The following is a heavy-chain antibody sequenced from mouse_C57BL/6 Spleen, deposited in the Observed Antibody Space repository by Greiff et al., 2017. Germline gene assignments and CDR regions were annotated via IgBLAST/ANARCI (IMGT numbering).Heavy chain of an antibody. D-gene: IGHD1-1*01. CDR1: GFTFSDYY. Sequence: EVKVEESEGGLVQPGRSMKLSCTASGFTFSDYYMAWVRQVPEKGLEWVANINYDGSSTYYLDSLKSRFIISRDNAKNILYLQMSSLKSEDTATYYCARDRAPYYGSSYGYFDVWGTGTTVTVSS. CDR2: INYDGSST. V-gene: IGHV5-16*01. J-gene: IGHJ1*03. CDR3: ARDRAPYYGSSYGYFDV.